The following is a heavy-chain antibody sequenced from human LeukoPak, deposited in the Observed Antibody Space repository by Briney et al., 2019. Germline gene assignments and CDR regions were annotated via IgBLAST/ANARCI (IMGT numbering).Heavy chain of an antibody. CDR2: IYYSGST. Sequence: SETLSLTCTVSGGSISSYYWSWIRQPPGKGLEWIGYIYYSGSTNYNPSLKSRVTISRDTSKNHFSLKLRSVTAADTAVYYCVGVVVVAATPLWWFDPWGQGTLVTVSS. V-gene: IGHV4-59*01. CDR3: VGVVVVAATPLWWFDP. CDR1: GGSISSYY. J-gene: IGHJ5*02. D-gene: IGHD2-15*01.